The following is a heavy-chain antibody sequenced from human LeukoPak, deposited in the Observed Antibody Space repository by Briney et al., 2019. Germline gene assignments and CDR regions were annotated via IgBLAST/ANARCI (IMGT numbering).Heavy chain of an antibody. CDR2: IKEDGSEK. CDR3: AQEGN. V-gene: IGHV3-7*01. Sequence: GGSLRPSCAASGFTFSSYGMHWVRQAPGKGPEWVASIKEDGSEKYYGDSVSGRFTISRDNAKNSLYLQMNSLRAEDTAVYYCAQEGNWGQGTLVTVSS. CDR1: GFTFSSYG. J-gene: IGHJ4*02.